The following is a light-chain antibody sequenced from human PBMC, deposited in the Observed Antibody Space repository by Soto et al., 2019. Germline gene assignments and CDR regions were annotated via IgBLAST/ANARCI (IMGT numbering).Light chain of an antibody. CDR2: GAF. J-gene: IGKJ5*01. CDR3: QQRNIWPPVT. V-gene: IGKV3-11*01. CDR1: QTVSSN. Sequence: EIVMTQSPATLSVSPGERATLSCRASQTVSSNLAWYQQKPGQAPRLLIYGAFNRATGIPARFSGSGSGTDFTLTISSLEPEDFAVYYCQQRNIWPPVTFGQGTRLEIK.